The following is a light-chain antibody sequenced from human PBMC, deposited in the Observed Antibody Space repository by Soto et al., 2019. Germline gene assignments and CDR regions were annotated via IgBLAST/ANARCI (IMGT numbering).Light chain of an antibody. V-gene: IGKV1-39*01. J-gene: IGKJ1*01. Sequence: DIQMTQSPSSLSASVGDRVSTTCRASQSISSYLNWYQQKPGKVPKLLIYASSSLPSGVPSRFSGSGSGTDFTLTISSLQPEDFATYYCQQSFIAPWTFGQGTKVDI. CDR1: QSISSY. CDR3: QQSFIAPWT. CDR2: ASS.